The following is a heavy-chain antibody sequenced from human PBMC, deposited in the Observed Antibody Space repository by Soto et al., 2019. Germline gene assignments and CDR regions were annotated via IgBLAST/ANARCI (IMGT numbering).Heavy chain of an antibody. Sequence: SLRLSCAASGFTFDDYAMHWVRQAPGKGLEWVSGISWNSGSIGYADSVKGRFTISRDNAKNSLYLQMNSLRAEDTALYYCAKVGTIFGVVTIHYFDYWGQGTLVTVSS. CDR1: GFTFDDYA. V-gene: IGHV3-9*01. CDR2: ISWNSGSI. D-gene: IGHD3-3*01. J-gene: IGHJ4*02. CDR3: AKVGTIFGVVTIHYFDY.